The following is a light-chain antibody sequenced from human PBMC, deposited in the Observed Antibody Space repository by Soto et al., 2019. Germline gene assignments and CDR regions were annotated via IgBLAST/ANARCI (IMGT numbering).Light chain of an antibody. CDR3: SSYTSSSTYV. Sequence: QSVLTQPPSVXGSPGQSVTISCTGTSSDVGSYNRVSWYQQPPGTAPKLMISEVSNRPSGVPDRFSGSKSGNTASLAISGLQAEDEADYYCSSYTSSSTYVSGTGTKVTVL. CDR2: EVS. CDR1: SSDVGSYNR. J-gene: IGLJ1*01. V-gene: IGLV2-18*02.